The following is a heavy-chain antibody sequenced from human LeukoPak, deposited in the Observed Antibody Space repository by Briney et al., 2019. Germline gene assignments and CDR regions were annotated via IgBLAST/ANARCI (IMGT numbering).Heavy chain of an antibody. V-gene: IGHV3-30*03. Sequence: GGSLRLSCAASGFIFSNFDKHWIRQAPGKGLEWVAVISYDGSNRYYADSVKGRFTISRDNSKSTLYLQVDSLRAEDTAVYYCASNTGDWGQGTLVTVSS. CDR1: GFIFSNFD. CDR3: ASNTGD. J-gene: IGHJ4*02. D-gene: IGHD1-14*01. CDR2: ISYDGSNR.